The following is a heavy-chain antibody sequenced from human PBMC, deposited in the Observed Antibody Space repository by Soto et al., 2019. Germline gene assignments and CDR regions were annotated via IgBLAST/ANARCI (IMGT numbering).Heavy chain of an antibody. Sequence: SETLSLTCPVSGGSISSSSYYWGWIRQPPGKGLEWIGSIYYSGSTYYNPSLKSRVTISVDTSKNQFSLKLSSVTAADTAVYYCARPVAAAGTYYYYGMDVWGQGTTVTVSS. J-gene: IGHJ6*02. CDR2: IYYSGST. CDR3: ARPVAAAGTYYYYGMDV. V-gene: IGHV4-39*01. D-gene: IGHD6-13*01. CDR1: GGSISSSSYY.